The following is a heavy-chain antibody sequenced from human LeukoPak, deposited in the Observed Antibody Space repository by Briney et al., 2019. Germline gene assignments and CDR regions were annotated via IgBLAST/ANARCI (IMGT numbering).Heavy chain of an antibody. V-gene: IGHV4-34*01. CDR3: ARVRVVAGTFDFDY. Sequence: PSETLSLTCAVYGGSFSGYYWSWIRQPPGKGLEWIGEINHSGSTNYNPSLKSRVTISVDTSKNQFSLKLSSVTAADTAVYYCARVRVVAGTFDFDYWGQGTLVTVSS. J-gene: IGHJ4*02. D-gene: IGHD6-19*01. CDR2: INHSGST. CDR1: GGSFSGYY.